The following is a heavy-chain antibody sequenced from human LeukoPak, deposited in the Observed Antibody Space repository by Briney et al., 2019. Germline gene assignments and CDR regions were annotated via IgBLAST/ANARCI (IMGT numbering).Heavy chain of an antibody. CDR1: GFTFSGYW. J-gene: IGHJ4*02. CDR2: ISDGGST. V-gene: IGHV3-23*01. Sequence: GGSLRLSCAASGFTFSGYWMSWVRQAPGKGLDWLSSISDGGSTYYPDSVKGRFTISRDNSKSTLYLQMNSLRAEDTAVYYCAKRDRGSGTTYFDYWGQGTLVTVSS. CDR3: AKRDRGSGTTYFDY. D-gene: IGHD3-10*01.